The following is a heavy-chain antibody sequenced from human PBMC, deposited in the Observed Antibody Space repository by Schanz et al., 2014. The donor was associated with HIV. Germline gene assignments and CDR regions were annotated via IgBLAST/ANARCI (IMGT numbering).Heavy chain of an antibody. J-gene: IGHJ3*02. CDR1: GFTFSSSG. CDR3: AKDGSWEAFDACDI. Sequence: QVQLVESGGGVVQPGRSLRLSWAASGFTFSSSGMHWVRQAPGKGLQWVAVISYDGSNRYYTDSVKGRFTISRDNSKNTLYLQMNSLRAEDTAVYYCAKDGSWEAFDACDIWGQGTMVTVSS. V-gene: IGHV3-30*18. CDR2: ISYDGSNR. D-gene: IGHD1-26*01.